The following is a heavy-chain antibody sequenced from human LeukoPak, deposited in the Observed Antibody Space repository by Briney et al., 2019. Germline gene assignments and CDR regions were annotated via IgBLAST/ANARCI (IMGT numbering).Heavy chain of an antibody. V-gene: IGHV3-23*01. D-gene: IGHD2-15*01. CDR2: ISGSGGST. CDR1: GFTFSSYA. CDR3: ARVSGLPAFDI. Sequence: LPGGSLGLSFAASGFTFSSYAMSWVRQAPGKGLEWVSAISGSGGSTYYADSVKGRFTISRDNSKNTLYLQMNSLRAEDTAVYYCARVSGLPAFDIWGQGTMVTVSS. J-gene: IGHJ3*02.